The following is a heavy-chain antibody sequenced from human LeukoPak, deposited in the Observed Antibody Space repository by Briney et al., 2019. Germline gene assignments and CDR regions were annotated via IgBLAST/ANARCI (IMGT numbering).Heavy chain of an antibody. CDR2: IIPIFGTA. CDR3: ARGKHGYCSSTSCYDWFDP. CDR1: GGTFSSYA. Sequence: SVKVSCKASGGTFSSYAISWVRQAPGQGLEWMGGIIPIFGTANYAQKFQGRVTITADESTSTAYMELSSLRSEDTAVYYCARGKHGYCSSTSCYDWFDPWGQGPLVTVSS. D-gene: IGHD2-2*01. V-gene: IGHV1-69*13. J-gene: IGHJ5*02.